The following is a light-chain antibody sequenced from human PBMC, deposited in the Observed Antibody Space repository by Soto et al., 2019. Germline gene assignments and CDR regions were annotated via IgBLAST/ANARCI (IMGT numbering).Light chain of an antibody. CDR3: QQYYSSVVT. J-gene: IGKJ5*01. V-gene: IGKV4-1*01. Sequence: DIVMTQSPDSLAVSLGERATINCKSSQSILSSSNNKNSLAWFQQQPGQHPKLLIYWASTRESGAPDRFSGSGSGKDFTLTISSLQAEDVAVYYCQQYYSSVVTFGQGTRLEIK. CDR2: WAS. CDR1: QSILSSSNNKNS.